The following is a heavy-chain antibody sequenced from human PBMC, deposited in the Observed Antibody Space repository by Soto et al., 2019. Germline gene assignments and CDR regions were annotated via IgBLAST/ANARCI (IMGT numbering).Heavy chain of an antibody. V-gene: IGHV4-31*03. D-gene: IGHD3-10*01. CDR3: VRGVLS. CDR2: IHHSGST. CDR1: GGSISSGGYY. Sequence: QVQLQESGPGLVKASQTLSLTCNVSGGSISSGGYYWTWIRQHPGKGLEWIGNIHHSGSTFYNPSLTSRVSISVDTSKNQCSLKLSSVTAADADVYFCVRGVLSWGQGTLVTVSS. J-gene: IGHJ5*02.